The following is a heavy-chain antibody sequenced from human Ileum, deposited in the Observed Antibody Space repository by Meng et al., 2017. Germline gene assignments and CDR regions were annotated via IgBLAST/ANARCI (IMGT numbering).Heavy chain of an antibody. V-gene: IGHV4-39*01. D-gene: IGHD3-22*01. CDR2: ICYGGST. Sequence: QLQLQESGPGLVKPSETLSLMCTVSGGSCSSSSHCCDWIRQPPGKGLEWIGSICYGGSTYYNPSLKSRVTISVDTSTNQFSLKLISVTAADTAVYYCARYYYESSAPTGRWFDPWGQGTLVTVSS. CDR3: ARYYYESSAPTGRWFDP. CDR1: GGSCSSSSHC. J-gene: IGHJ5*02.